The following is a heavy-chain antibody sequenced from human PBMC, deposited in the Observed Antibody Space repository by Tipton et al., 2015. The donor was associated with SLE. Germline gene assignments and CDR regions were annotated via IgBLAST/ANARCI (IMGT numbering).Heavy chain of an antibody. CDR3: ARSPPCSSTSCYRNWFDP. V-gene: IGHV4-61*02. CDR2: IYTSGST. Sequence: TLSLTCTVSGGSISSGSYYWSWIRQPAGKGLEWIGRIYTSGSTNYNPSLKSRVTISVDTSKNQFSLKLSSVTAADTAVYYCARSPPCSSTSCYRNWFDPWGQGTLVTVSS. CDR1: GGSISSGSYY. D-gene: IGHD2-2*02. J-gene: IGHJ5*02.